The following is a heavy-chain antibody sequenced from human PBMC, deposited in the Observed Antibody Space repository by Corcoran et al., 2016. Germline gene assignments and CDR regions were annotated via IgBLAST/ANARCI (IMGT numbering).Heavy chain of an antibody. CDR1: GYSISSGYY. V-gene: IGHV4-38-2*02. CDR2: IYHSGST. Sequence: QVQLQESGPGLVKPSETLSLTCTVSGYSISSGYYWGWIRQPPGKGLEWIGSIYHSGSTYYNPSLKSRVTISVDTSKNQFSLKLSSVTAADTAVYYCASVMITFGGVIDHDAFDIWGQGTMVTVSS. D-gene: IGHD3-16*02. CDR3: ASVMITFGGVIDHDAFDI. J-gene: IGHJ3*02.